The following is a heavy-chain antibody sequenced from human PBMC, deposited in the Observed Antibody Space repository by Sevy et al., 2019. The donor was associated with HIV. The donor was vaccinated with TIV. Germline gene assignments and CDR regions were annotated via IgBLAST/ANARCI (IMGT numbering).Heavy chain of an antibody. V-gene: IGHV3-7*01. CDR2: IKQDGTEK. CDR3: ARYIGGRPRGYYFDS. CDR1: GFTFRTFW. J-gene: IGHJ4*02. D-gene: IGHD6-6*01. Sequence: GGSLRLSCAASGFTFRTFWMSWVRQAPGKGLEWVAHIKQDGTEKYHEDSVKGRFTIARDNANNSLNLLMNSLRADDTAVYYCARYIGGRPRGYYFDSWGQGTLVTVSS.